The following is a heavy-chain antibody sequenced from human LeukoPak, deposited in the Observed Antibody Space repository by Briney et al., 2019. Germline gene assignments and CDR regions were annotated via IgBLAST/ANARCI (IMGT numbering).Heavy chain of an antibody. J-gene: IGHJ4*02. D-gene: IGHD5-18*01. CDR2: ISSSSSSI. Sequence: GGSLRLSCAASGFTFNSYSMNWVRQAPGEGLEWVSSISSSSSSIYYADSVKGRFTISRDNAKNSLYLQMNSLRAEDTAVYYCARASGDIVETATMGSYWGQGTLVTVSS. CDR1: GFTFNSYS. V-gene: IGHV3-21*01. CDR3: ARASGDIVETATMGSY.